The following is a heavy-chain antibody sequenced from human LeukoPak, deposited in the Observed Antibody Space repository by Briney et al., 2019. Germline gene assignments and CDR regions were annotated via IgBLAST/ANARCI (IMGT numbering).Heavy chain of an antibody. D-gene: IGHD5-12*01. Sequence: GASVKVSCKASGYSFTGYYIHWVRQAPGQGLEWMGIINPSGGTTSYAQRFQGRVTMTRDTTTTTVYMELSSLRYDDTAVYYCARVGGGYDSSGGYWGQGTLVTVSS. CDR2: INPSGGTT. CDR3: ARVGGGYDSSGGY. J-gene: IGHJ4*02. CDR1: GYSFTGYY. V-gene: IGHV1-46*01.